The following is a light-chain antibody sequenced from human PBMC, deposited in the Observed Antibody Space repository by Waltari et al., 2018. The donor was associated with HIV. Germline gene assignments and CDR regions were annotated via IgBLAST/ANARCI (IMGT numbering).Light chain of an antibody. CDR1: QTLTTW. CDR3: HEAESLPWT. V-gene: IGKV1-12*01. CDR2: ATS. Sequence: DIQMTQSPSSVSESVGDRVTVTCRASQTLTTWLTWYRQKPGTAPEVLIYATSTLQTGVPQRVNGGTPGNDFTLSISGLQPEDFATDICHEAESLPWTFGQGTKVEMK. J-gene: IGKJ1*01.